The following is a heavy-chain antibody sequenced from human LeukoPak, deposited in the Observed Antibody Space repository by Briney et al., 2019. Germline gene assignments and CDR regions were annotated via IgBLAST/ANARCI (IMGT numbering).Heavy chain of an antibody. CDR3: AKDRDYVWGSYRSYYFDY. J-gene: IGHJ4*02. CDR2: IRYDGSNK. CDR1: GFTFSSYG. Sequence: PGGSLRLSCAASGFTFSSYGMHWVRQAPGKGLEWVAFIRYDGSNKYYADSVKGRFTISRDNSKNTLYLQMNSLRAEDTAVYYCAKDRDYVWGSYRSYYFDYWSQGTLVTVSS. D-gene: IGHD3-16*02. V-gene: IGHV3-30*02.